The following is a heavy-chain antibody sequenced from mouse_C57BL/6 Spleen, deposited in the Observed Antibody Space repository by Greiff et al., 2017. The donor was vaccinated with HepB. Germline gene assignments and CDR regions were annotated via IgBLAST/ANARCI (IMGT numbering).Heavy chain of an antibody. J-gene: IGHJ4*01. V-gene: IGHV2-6-1*01. CDR2: IWSDGST. CDR1: GFSLTSYG. CDR3: ARHGGGDYAMDY. Sequence: VKLMESGPGLVAPSQSLSITCTVSGFSLTSYGVHWVRQPPGKGLEWLVVIWSDGSTTYNSALKSRLSISKDNSKSQVFLKMNSLQTDDTAMYYCARHGGGDYAMDYWGQGTSVTVSS.